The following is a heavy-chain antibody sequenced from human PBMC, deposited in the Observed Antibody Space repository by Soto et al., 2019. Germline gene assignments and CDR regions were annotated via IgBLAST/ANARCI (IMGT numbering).Heavy chain of an antibody. CDR1: GYTFTSYD. J-gene: IGHJ3*02. D-gene: IGHD3-3*01. CDR2: KNPNSGNT. CDR3: ASPARNYDFWSGYSFDI. Sequence: ASVKVSCKASGYTFTSYDINWVRQATGQGLEWMGWKNPNSGNTGYAQKFQGRVTMIRNTSISTAYMELSSLRSEDTAVYYCASPARNYDFWSGYSFDIWGQGTMVTVS. V-gene: IGHV1-8*01.